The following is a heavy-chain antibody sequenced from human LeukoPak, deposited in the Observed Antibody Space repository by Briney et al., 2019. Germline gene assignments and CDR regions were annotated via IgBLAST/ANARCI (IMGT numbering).Heavy chain of an antibody. J-gene: IGHJ4*02. CDR2: IYYSGST. CDR1: SGSFSTEY. V-gene: IGHV4-59*13. Sequence: PSETLSLTCTVSSGSFSTEYWSWIRQPPGKGLEWIGYIYYSGSTNYNPSLKSRVTISVDTSKNQFSLKLSSVTAADTAVYYCARTPFLSGYGALDYWGQGTLVTVSS. D-gene: IGHD5-12*01. CDR3: ARTPFLSGYGALDY.